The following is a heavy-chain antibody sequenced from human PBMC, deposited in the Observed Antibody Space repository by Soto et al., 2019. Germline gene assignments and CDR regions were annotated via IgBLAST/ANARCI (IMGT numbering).Heavy chain of an antibody. D-gene: IGHD5-18*01. CDR3: AKDIVRYTYGACDY. V-gene: IGHV3-30*18. CDR2: ISYDGSNK. CDR1: GFTFNTYG. J-gene: IGHJ4*02. Sequence: RGSLRLSCAASGFTFNTYGMYWVRQAPGKGLEWVAAISYDGSNKYHADSVKGRFTISRDNSKNTLYLQMNSLRVEDTAVYYCAKDIVRYTYGACDYWGQGALVTVSS.